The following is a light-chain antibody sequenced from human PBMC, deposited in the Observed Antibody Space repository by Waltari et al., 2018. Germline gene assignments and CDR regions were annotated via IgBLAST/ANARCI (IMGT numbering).Light chain of an antibody. V-gene: IGKV3-15*01. J-gene: IGKJ5*01. Sequence: ETVMTQSPASLSVSPGEGAILSCRASQNVSSKLAWYQQKPGQAPRLLIFGASTRATGIPARFSGSGSVTEFTLTISSLQSEDFAVYYCQQYNNWPPITFGQGTRLEIK. CDR3: QQYNNWPPIT. CDR2: GAS. CDR1: QNVSSK.